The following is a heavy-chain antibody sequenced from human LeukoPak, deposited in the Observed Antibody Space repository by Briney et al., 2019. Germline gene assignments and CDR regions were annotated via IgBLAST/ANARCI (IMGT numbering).Heavy chain of an antibody. D-gene: IGHD6-13*01. CDR2: IYTSGST. CDR3: ARAYHSSWYLNWFDP. J-gene: IGHJ5*02. CDR1: GDSISGFY. Sequence: PSETLSLTCTVSGDSISGFYWSWIRQAAGKGLEWIGHIYTSGSTNYNPSLKSRVTMSVDMSKNQFSLKLRSVTAADTAVYYCARAYHSSWYLNWFDPWGQGTLVTVSS. V-gene: IGHV4-4*07.